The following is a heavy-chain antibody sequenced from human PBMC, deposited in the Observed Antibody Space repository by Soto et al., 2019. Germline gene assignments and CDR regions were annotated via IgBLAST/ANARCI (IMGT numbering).Heavy chain of an antibody. CDR1: GGSISSSNW. V-gene: IGHV4-4*02. CDR2: IYHSGST. Sequence: SETLSLTCAVSGGSISSSNWWSWVRQPPGKGLEWIGEIYHSGSTNYNPSLKSRVTISVDKSKNQFSLKLSSVTAADTAVYYCARQYYYDSSGYYYFDYWGQGTLVTVSS. CDR3: ARQYYYDSSGYYYFDY. D-gene: IGHD3-22*01. J-gene: IGHJ4*02.